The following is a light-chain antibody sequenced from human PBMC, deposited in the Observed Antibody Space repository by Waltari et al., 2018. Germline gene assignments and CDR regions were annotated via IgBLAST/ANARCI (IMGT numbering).Light chain of an antibody. CDR2: DKN. Sequence: SSELTQDPAVSVAMAQTVRITCQGDSLRSYYASWYQQRPGQAPRLVMYDKNNRPSGVPDRFSGSSSHNTASLTITGAQAEDEASYYCHSRDASGVGGSFGGGTKLTVL. J-gene: IGLJ2*01. CDR1: SLRSYY. V-gene: IGLV3-19*01. CDR3: HSRDASGVGGS.